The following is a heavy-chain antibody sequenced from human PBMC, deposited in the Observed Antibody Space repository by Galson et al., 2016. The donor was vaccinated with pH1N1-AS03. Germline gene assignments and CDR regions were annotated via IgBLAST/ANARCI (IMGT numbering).Heavy chain of an antibody. J-gene: IGHJ6*03. V-gene: IGHV3-64*01. CDR1: GFSFVNYA. D-gene: IGHD3-10*01. Sequence: SLRLSCAASGFSFVNYAMHWVRQAPGKGLEYISAISANGDSTHYANSVKGRSTISRDNSKNTVYLQMGSLRAEDMGVFYCAREYYYGSGPYYMDVWGKGTTVIVSS. CDR3: AREYYYGSGPYYMDV. CDR2: ISANGDST.